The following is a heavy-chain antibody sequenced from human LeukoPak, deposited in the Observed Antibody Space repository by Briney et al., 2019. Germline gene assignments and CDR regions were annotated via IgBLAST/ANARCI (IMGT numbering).Heavy chain of an antibody. V-gene: IGHV4-59*01. Sequence: SETLSLTCTVSGGSISSYYWSWIRQPPGKGLEWIGYIYYSGSTNYNPSLKSRVTISVDTSKNQFSLKLSSVTAADTAVYYCARTVVVPAAMRGYYYYYGMDVWGQGTTVTVSS. D-gene: IGHD2-2*01. CDR1: GGSISSYY. CDR3: ARTVVVPAAMRGYYYYYGMDV. CDR2: IYYSGST. J-gene: IGHJ6*02.